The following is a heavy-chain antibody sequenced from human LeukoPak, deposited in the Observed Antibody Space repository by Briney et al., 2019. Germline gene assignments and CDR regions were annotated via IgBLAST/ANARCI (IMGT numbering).Heavy chain of an antibody. J-gene: IGHJ3*02. CDR1: GYTFTSYS. V-gene: IGHV1-18*01. Sequence: ASVKVSCKASGYTFTSYSISWVRQAPGQGLEWMGWISAYNGNTNYAQKVQGRVTMTTDTSTSTAYMELRSLRSDDTAVYYCARDGPYYGSGRGSAFDIWGQGTMVTVSS. CDR3: ARDGPYYGSGRGSAFDI. CDR2: ISAYNGNT. D-gene: IGHD3-10*01.